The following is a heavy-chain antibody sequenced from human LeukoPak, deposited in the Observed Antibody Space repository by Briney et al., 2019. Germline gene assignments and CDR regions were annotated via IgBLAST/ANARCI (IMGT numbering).Heavy chain of an antibody. CDR1: GYTFTGYF. V-gene: IGHV1-2*02. J-gene: IGHJ4*02. CDR3: ASSIVYCSSTSCYFN. D-gene: IGHD2-2*01. CDR2: LNPNSGGT. Sequence: ASVKVSCKVSGYTFTGYFMHWVRQAPAHALEWMGWLNPNSGGTNDAQKFQGRVTMNRDTSISTAYMELSRLRSDDTAVYYCASSIVYCSSTSCYFNWGQGTLVTVSS.